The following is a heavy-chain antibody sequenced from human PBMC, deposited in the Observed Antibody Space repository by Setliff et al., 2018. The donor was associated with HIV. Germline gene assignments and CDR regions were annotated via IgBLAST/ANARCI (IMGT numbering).Heavy chain of an antibody. D-gene: IGHD3-22*01. Sequence: PSETLSLTCTVSGGSISSYYWSWIRQPPGKGLEWIGYIYYSGSTNYNPSLKSRVTISVDTSKNQFSLKLSSVTAADTAVYYCASRIYYYDSSRVLREEGFDPWGQGTLVTVSS. CDR2: IYYSGST. CDR1: GGSISSYY. V-gene: IGHV4-59*12. CDR3: ASRIYYYDSSRVLREEGFDP. J-gene: IGHJ5*02.